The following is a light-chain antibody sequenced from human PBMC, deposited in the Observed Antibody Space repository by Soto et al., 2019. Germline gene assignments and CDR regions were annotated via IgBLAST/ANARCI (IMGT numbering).Light chain of an antibody. V-gene: IGLV2-14*03. CDR1: ISDVGSYNY. J-gene: IGLJ2*01. CDR3: SSYTRSSTLV. Sequence: QSVLTQPASVSGSPGQSITISCTGTISDVGSYNYVSWYQQHPGKAPKVIIYDVSNRPSGVSNRFSGSKSGNTASLTISGLQAEDEADYYCSSYTRSSTLVFGGGTKVTVL. CDR2: DVS.